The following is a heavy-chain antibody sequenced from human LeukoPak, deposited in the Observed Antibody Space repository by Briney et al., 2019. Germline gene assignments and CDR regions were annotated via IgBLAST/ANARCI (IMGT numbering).Heavy chain of an antibody. V-gene: IGHV1-8*01. CDR3: ARGLRFLEWFQYYYYGMDV. Sequence: WASVKVSCKASGYTFTSYDINWVRQATGQGLEWMGWMNPNSGNTGYAQKFQGRVTMTRNTSISTAYMELSSLRSEDTAVYYCARGLRFLEWFQYYYYGMDVWGQGTTVTVSS. D-gene: IGHD3-3*01. CDR1: GYTFTSYD. CDR2: MNPNSGNT. J-gene: IGHJ6*02.